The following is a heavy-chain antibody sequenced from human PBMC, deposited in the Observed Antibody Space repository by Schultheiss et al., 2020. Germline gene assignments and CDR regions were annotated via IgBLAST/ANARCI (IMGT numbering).Heavy chain of an antibody. CDR2: IYYSGST. V-gene: IGHV4-59*12. J-gene: IGHJ4*02. Sequence: SATLSLTCTVSGGSISSYYWSWIRQPPGKGLEWIGYIYYSGSTYYNPSLKSRVTISVDKSKSQFSLKLNSVTAADTALYYCARDLAVTSALDYWGQGTLVTVSS. CDR1: GGSISSYY. D-gene: IGHD4-17*01. CDR3: ARDLAVTSALDY.